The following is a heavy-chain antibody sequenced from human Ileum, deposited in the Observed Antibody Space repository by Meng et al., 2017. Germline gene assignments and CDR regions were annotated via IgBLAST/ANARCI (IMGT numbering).Heavy chain of an antibody. V-gene: IGHV6-1*01. J-gene: IGHJ4*02. CDR1: GGSVSSTIAA. CDR3: ASGSGSLDY. D-gene: IGHD3-3*01. CDR2: TYYRSKWYS. Sequence: VALQQDVPGLVKLSQTLSLTCAVSGGSVSSTIAAWNWIRQSPLRGLEWLGRTYYRSKWYSEYAVSVKSRISITPDTSKNQFSLQMNSVTPEDTAVYYCASGSGSLDYWGPGTLVTASS.